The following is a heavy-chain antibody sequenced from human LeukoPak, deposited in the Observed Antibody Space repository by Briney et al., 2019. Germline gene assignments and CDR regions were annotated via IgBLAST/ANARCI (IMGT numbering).Heavy chain of an antibody. CDR3: ARRYCSSTSCLFAY. V-gene: IGHV3-48*03. Sequence: GRCLRLSCEASGFTFSTYEMNWVRQAPGKGLEWVSDISSSGSNIYYADSVKGRFTISRDNAKNSLYLQMNSRRAEDTAVYYCARRYCSSTSCLFAYWGQGTLVTVSS. CDR2: ISSSGSNI. D-gene: IGHD2-2*01. CDR1: GFTFSTYE. J-gene: IGHJ4*02.